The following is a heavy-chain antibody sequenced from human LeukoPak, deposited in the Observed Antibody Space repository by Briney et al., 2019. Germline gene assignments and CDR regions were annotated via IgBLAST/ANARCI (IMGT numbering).Heavy chain of an antibody. CDR1: GGSFSGYY. J-gene: IGHJ4*02. V-gene: IGHV4-34*01. CDR3: ERDNVMVRGVSLYYVDY. D-gene: IGHD3-10*01. CDR2: INHSGST. Sequence: SETLSLTCAVYGGSFSGYYWSWIRQPPGKGLEWIGEINHSGSTNYNPALKSRVTISVDTYKNQFSLTLRSVSVADTDVYYCERDNVMVRGVSLYYVDYWGQGTLVTVSS.